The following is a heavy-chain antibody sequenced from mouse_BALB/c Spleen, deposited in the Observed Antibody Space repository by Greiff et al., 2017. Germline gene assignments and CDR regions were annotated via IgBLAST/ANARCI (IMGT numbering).Heavy chain of an antibody. Sequence: EVHLVESGGGLVKPGGSLKLSCAASGFTFSSYAMSWVRQTPEKRLEWVASISSGGSTYYPDSVKGRFTISRDNARNILYLQMSSLRSEDTAMYYCARGLIYSYFDVWGAGTTVTVSS. CDR1: GFTFSSYA. J-gene: IGHJ1*01. CDR3: ARGLIYSYFDV. V-gene: IGHV5-6-5*01. CDR2: ISSGGST.